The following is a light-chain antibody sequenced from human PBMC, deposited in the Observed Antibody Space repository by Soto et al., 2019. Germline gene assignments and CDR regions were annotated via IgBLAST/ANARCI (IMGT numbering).Light chain of an antibody. CDR3: QQRDDWHIT. Sequence: EIVLTQSPDTLSLFPGERATLSCRASQNVGNYLAWYQEKPGQAPRLLISDSSNRATGIPARFSGSGSGTDFTLTISGLEPDDFALYFCQQRDDWHITCGAGPKVHIK. CDR2: DSS. J-gene: IGKJ4*02. CDR1: QNVGNY. V-gene: IGKV3-11*01.